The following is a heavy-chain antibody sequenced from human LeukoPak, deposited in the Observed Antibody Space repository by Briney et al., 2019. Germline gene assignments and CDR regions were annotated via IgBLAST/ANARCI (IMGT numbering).Heavy chain of an antibody. CDR3: AKGQRLTWIQPFDY. J-gene: IGHJ4*02. Sequence: GGSLRLSCAASGFTFSSYGMHWVRQAPGKGLEWVAFIRYDGSNNYYADSVKGRFTISRDNSKNTLYLQMNSLRAEDTAVYCCAKGQRLTWIQPFDYWGQGTLVTVSS. CDR1: GFTFSSYG. V-gene: IGHV3-30*02. D-gene: IGHD5-18*01. CDR2: IRYDGSNN.